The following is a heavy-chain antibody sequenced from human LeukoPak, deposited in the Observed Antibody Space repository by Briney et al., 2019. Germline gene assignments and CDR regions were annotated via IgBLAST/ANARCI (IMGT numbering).Heavy chain of an antibody. CDR3: ARAAAGNIDY. D-gene: IGHD6-13*01. CDR1: GFTFSSYS. Sequence: PGGSLRLSCAASGFTFSSYSMNWVRQAPGKGLEWVSSISSGSSYIYYADSVKGRFTISRGNAKNSLYLQMNSLRAEDTAVYYCARAAAGNIDYWGQGTLVTVSS. V-gene: IGHV3-21*01. CDR2: ISSGSSYI. J-gene: IGHJ4*02.